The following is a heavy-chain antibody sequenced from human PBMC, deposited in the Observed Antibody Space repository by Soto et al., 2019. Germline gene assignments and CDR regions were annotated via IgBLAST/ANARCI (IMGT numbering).Heavy chain of an antibody. CDR3: AKPGYCSGGSCYIPFDY. CDR1: GFTFSSYA. J-gene: IGHJ4*02. V-gene: IGHV3-23*01. Sequence: EVQLLESGGGLVQPGGSLRLSCAASGFTFSSYAMSWVRQAPGKGLEWVSAISGSGGSTYYADSVKGRFTISRDNSKNTLYLQMNSLRAEDTAVYYCAKPGYCSGGSCYIPFDYWGQGTLVTVSS. D-gene: IGHD2-15*01. CDR2: ISGSGGST.